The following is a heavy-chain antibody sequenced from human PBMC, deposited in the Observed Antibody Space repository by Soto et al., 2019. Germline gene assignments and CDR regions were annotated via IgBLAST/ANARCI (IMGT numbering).Heavy chain of an antibody. Sequence: AISGSGGSTYYSYSVKFRFTISIYNSNNSLYLQMNSLRSDYTAVYYFLVVVQAATRGPHLRSIDPWGQGTLVTVSS. CDR3: LVVVQAATRGPHLRSIDP. CDR2: ISGSGGST. V-gene: IGHV3-23*01. J-gene: IGHJ5*02. D-gene: IGHD2-2*01.